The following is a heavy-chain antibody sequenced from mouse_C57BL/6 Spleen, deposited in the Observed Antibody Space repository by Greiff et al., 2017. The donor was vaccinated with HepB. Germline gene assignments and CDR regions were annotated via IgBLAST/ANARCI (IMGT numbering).Heavy chain of an antibody. J-gene: IGHJ2*01. Sequence: VQLQQSGAELVRPGASVTLSCKASGYTFTDYEMHWVKQTPVHGLEWIRAIDPETGGTAYNQKFKGKAILTADKSSSTAYMELRSLTSEDSAVYYCTRSFDGYYVGNFDCWGQGTTLTVSS. CDR2: IDPETGGT. V-gene: IGHV1-15*01. D-gene: IGHD2-3*01. CDR3: TRSFDGYYVGNFDC. CDR1: GYTFTDYE.